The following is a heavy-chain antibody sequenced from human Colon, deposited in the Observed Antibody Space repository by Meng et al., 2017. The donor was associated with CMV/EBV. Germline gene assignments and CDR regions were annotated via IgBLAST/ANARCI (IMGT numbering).Heavy chain of an antibody. D-gene: IGHD3-16*01. CDR1: GFTFSDDY. Sequence: QVYFVESGGDCVKPGVSLGLSCAASGFTFSDDYMHWVRQAPGKGLEWISYVSRDSAIYTKYADSVRGRFTVSRDNAKNSLYLQMNNLRAEDTAVYYCTREGGAKRFDSWGQGTLVTVSS. V-gene: IGHV3-11*06. J-gene: IGHJ4*02. CDR2: VSRDSAIYT. CDR3: TREGGAKRFDS.